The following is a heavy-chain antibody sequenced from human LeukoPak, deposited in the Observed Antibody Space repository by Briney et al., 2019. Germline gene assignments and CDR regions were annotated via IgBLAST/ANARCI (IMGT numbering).Heavy chain of an antibody. Sequence: ASVKVSCKVSGYTLTELSMHWVRQAPGKGLEWMGGFDPEDGETIYAQRFQGRVTMTEDTSTDTAYMELSSLRSEDMAVYYCATGASQSRYFDWLPKLRFDYWGQGTLVTVSS. V-gene: IGHV1-24*01. CDR2: FDPEDGET. J-gene: IGHJ4*02. CDR3: ATGASQSRYFDWLPKLRFDY. D-gene: IGHD3-9*01. CDR1: GYTLTELS.